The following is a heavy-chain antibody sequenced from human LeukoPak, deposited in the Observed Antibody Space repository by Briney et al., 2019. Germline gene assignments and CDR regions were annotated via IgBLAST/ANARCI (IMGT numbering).Heavy chain of an antibody. CDR3: AKTRLKTNYFDY. J-gene: IGHJ4*02. CDR2: ISGSGGST. Sequence: GGSLRLSCAASGFTFSSYAMSWVRQAPGKGLEWVSAISGSGGSTYYADSVKGRFTISRDDSKNTLYLQMNSLRAEDTAVYYCAKTRLKTNYFDYWGQGTLVTVSS. V-gene: IGHV3-23*01. CDR1: GFTFSSYA. D-gene: IGHD1-1*01.